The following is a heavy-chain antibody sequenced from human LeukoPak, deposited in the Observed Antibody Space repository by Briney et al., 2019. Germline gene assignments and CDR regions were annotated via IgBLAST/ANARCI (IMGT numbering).Heavy chain of an antibody. CDR1: GFTFSSYE. CDR2: ISSSGSTI. Sequence: PGGSLRLSCAASGFTFSSYEMNWVRQAPGKGLEWVSYISSSGSTIYYADSVKGRFTISRDNAKNSLYLQMNSLRAEGTAVYYCARTPFTMVRGVPSVFFDYWGQGTLVTVSS. D-gene: IGHD3-10*01. CDR3: ARTPFTMVRGVPSVFFDY. V-gene: IGHV3-48*03. J-gene: IGHJ4*02.